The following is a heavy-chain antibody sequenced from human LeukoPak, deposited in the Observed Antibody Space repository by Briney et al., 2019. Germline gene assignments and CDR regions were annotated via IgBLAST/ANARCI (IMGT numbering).Heavy chain of an antibody. CDR1: GFTFSNYW. D-gene: IGHD1-7*01. CDR3: ARDRELPFYYYMDV. CDR2: IKQDGSEK. J-gene: IGHJ6*03. Sequence: GGSLRLSCAASGFTFSNYWMSWVRQAPGKGLEWVANIKQDGSEKYYVDSVKGRFTVSRDNAKNSLYLQMNSLRAEDTAVYYCARDRELPFYYYMDVWGKGTTVTVSS. V-gene: IGHV3-7*01.